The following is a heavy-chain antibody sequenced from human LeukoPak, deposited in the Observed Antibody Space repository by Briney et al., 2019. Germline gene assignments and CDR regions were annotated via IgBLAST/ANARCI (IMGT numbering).Heavy chain of an antibody. Sequence: PSGTLSLTCDVSGGSISNGNWWSWVRQPPGKGLEWIGEIYHTGRTNYNPSLKSRVSISVDTSKNQFSLKLSSVTAADTAVYYCARRPGIAAAGQVFDYWGQGTLVTVSS. V-gene: IGHV4-4*02. D-gene: IGHD6-13*01. J-gene: IGHJ4*02. CDR2: IYHTGRT. CDR3: ARRPGIAAAGQVFDY. CDR1: GGSISNGNW.